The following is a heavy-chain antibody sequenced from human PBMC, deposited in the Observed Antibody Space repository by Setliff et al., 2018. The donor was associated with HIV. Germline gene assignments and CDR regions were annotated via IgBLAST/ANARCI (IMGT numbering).Heavy chain of an antibody. V-gene: IGHV4-31*03. D-gene: IGHD3-3*01. Sequence: PSETLSLTCTVSGGSISSGGYYWSWIRQHPGKGLEWIGYIHYSGNTYNNPSLNSRISISVDISKNKFSLKLSSRTAADTAVYYCARHEGRSYYDSWSGSRTFDYWGQGTLVTVSS. CDR2: IHYSGNT. J-gene: IGHJ4*02. CDR3: ARHEGRSYYDSWSGSRTFDY. CDR1: GGSISSGGYY.